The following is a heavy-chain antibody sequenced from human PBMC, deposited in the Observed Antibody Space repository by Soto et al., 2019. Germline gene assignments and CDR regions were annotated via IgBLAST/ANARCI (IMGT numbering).Heavy chain of an antibody. CDR1: GFTVSSNY. Sequence: GESLKISCAASGFTVSSNYMSWVRQAPGKGLEWVSVIYSGGSTYYADSVKGRFTISRDNSKNTLYLQMNSLRAEDTAVYYCARELGVDYWGQGTLVTVSS. V-gene: IGHV3-66*02. J-gene: IGHJ4*02. CDR3: ARELGVDY. D-gene: IGHD7-27*01. CDR2: IYSGGST.